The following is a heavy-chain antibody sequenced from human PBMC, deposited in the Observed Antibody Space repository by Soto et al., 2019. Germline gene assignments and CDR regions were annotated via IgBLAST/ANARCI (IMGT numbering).Heavy chain of an antibody. Sequence: PSETLSLTCNVSGFAISRGYYCSWVRQSPGKGLEWIGSIYPSVSSYHNPSLETRLTLSIDTSKNQFTLKLASVTAADTALYYCAREKVGTTFFDNWGKGIQVTVSS. D-gene: IGHD1-1*01. V-gene: IGHV4-38-2*02. CDR1: GFAISRGYY. CDR2: IYPSVSS. J-gene: IGHJ4*02. CDR3: AREKVGTTFFDN.